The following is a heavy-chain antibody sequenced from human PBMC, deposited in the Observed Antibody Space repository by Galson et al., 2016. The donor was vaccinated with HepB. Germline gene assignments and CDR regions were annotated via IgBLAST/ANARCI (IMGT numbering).Heavy chain of an antibody. D-gene: IGHD6-13*01. CDR1: GFTFSTYW. V-gene: IGHV3-74*01. CDR3: ARDWCSSPGP. CDR2: IDPDGGNT. Sequence: SLRLSCAASGFTFSTYWMHWVRQPPGKGLVWVSRIDPDGGNTEYADSVKGRFTISRDNAKNTLYLQMNSLRAEDTAVYYCARDWCSSPGPWGQGTLVTVSS. J-gene: IGHJ5*02.